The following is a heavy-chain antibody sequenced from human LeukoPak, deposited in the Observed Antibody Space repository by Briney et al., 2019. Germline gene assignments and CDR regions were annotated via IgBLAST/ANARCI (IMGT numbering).Heavy chain of an antibody. CDR2: INPNSGGT. CDR1: GYTFSGYF. CDR3: ARDKGSGYDYYFDY. D-gene: IGHD5-12*01. Sequence: ASVTVSCKASGYTFSGYFMHWVRQAPGQGPEWMGCINPNSGGTNYAQKFQGRVTMTRDTSISTAYMELSRLRSDDTAVYYCARDKGSGYDYYFDYWGQGTLVTVSS. V-gene: IGHV1-2*02. J-gene: IGHJ4*01.